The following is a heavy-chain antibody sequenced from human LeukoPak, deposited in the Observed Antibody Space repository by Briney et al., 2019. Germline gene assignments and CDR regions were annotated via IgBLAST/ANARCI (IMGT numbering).Heavy chain of an antibody. V-gene: IGHV3-9*01. CDR2: ISWNSGSI. CDR1: GFTFDDYA. D-gene: IGHD3-9*01. Sequence: GRSLRLSCAASGFTFDDYAMHWVRQAPGKGLEWVSGISWNSGSIGYTDSAKGRFTISRDNAKNSLYLQMNSLRPEDTALYYCARDSYFDWLSLDYWGQGTLVTVSS. J-gene: IGHJ4*02. CDR3: ARDSYFDWLSLDY.